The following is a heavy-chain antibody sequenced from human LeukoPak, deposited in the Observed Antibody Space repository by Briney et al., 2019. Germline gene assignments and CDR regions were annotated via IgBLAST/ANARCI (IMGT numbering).Heavy chain of an antibody. J-gene: IGHJ2*01. D-gene: IGHD3-3*01. CDR3: ARVPGGGYYRWGKGLWYFDL. CDR2: ISYDGSNK. V-gene: IGHV3-30*03. Sequence: GGSLRLSCAASGFTFSSYGMHWVRQAPGKGLEWVAVISYDGSNKYYADSVKGRFTISRDNSKNTLYLQMNSLRAEDTAVYYCARVPGGGYYRWGKGLWYFDLWGRGTLVTVSS. CDR1: GFTFSSYG.